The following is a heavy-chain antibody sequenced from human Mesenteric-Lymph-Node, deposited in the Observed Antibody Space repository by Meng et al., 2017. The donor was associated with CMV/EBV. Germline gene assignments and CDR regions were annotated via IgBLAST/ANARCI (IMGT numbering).Heavy chain of an antibody. D-gene: IGHD3-10*01. CDR1: GYSFINYS. CDR3: AKDQEEFGELMDY. CDR2: ISPDTGNT. V-gene: IGHV1-18*04. Sequence: ASVKVSCKPSGYSFINYSITWVRQAPGQGLEWMGWISPDTGNTNYAQKFQGRVTVTTDTSTSTAYMELRSLRAEDTAVYYCAKDQEEFGELMDYWGQGTLVTVSA. J-gene: IGHJ4*02.